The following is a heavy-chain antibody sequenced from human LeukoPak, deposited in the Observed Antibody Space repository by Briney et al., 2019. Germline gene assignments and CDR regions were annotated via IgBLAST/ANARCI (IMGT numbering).Heavy chain of an antibody. D-gene: IGHD3-10*01. CDR2: FDPEDGET. CDR3: ATSPINMVRGDTNAFDY. V-gene: IGHV1-24*01. Sequence: VSVKVSCKVSGYTLTELSMHWVRQAPGKGLEWMGGFDPEDGETIYAQKFQGRVTMTEDTSTDTAYMELSSLRSEDTAVYYCATSPINMVRGDTNAFDYWGQGTLVTVSS. CDR1: GYTLTELS. J-gene: IGHJ4*02.